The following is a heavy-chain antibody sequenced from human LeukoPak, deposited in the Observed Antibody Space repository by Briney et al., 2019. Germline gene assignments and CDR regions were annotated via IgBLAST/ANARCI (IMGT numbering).Heavy chain of an antibody. CDR2: ISSGGGTT. CDR1: GFTFSSSE. Sequence: PGGSLRLSCAASGFTFSSSEMNWVRQAPGKGLEWISYISSGGGTTYYADSVKGRFTISRDNAKNSLSLQMNSLRAEDTADYYCARTGRSVTPGYWGQGTLVTVSS. D-gene: IGHD1-26*01. J-gene: IGHJ4*02. V-gene: IGHV3-48*03. CDR3: ARTGRSVTPGY.